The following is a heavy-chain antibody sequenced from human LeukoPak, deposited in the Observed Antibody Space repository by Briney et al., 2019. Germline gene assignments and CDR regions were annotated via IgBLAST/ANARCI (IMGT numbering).Heavy chain of an antibody. Sequence: SETLSLTCAVYGGSFSGYYWSWIRQPPGKGLEWIEEINHSGSTNYNPSLKSRVTISVDTSKNQFSLKLSSVTAADTAVYYCARVGRVGPSDYGMDVWGQGTTVTVSS. CDR2: INHSGST. D-gene: IGHD3-10*01. CDR3: ARVGRVGPSDYGMDV. CDR1: GGSFSGYY. J-gene: IGHJ6*02. V-gene: IGHV4-34*01.